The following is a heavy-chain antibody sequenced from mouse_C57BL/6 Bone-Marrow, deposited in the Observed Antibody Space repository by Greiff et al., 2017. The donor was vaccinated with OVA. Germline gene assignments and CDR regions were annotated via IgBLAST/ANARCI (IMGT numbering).Heavy chain of an antibody. CDR1: GFTFSDYG. Sequence: EVHLVESGGGLVKPGGSLKLSCAASGFTFSDYGMHWVRQAPEKGLEWVAYISSGSSTIYYADTVKGRFTISRDNAKNTLFLQMTSLRSEDTAMYYCARPGDGYYCAMDYWGQGTSVTVSS. CDR2: ISSGSSTI. J-gene: IGHJ4*01. CDR3: ARPGDGYYCAMDY. V-gene: IGHV5-17*01. D-gene: IGHD2-3*01.